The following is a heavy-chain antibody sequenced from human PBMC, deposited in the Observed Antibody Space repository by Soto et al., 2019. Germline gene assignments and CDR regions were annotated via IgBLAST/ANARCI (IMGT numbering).Heavy chain of an antibody. J-gene: IGHJ4*02. Sequence: QVQLVESGGGVVQPRRSLRLSCAASGFTFSSYGMHWVRQAPGKGLEWVAVIWYDGSNKYYADSVKGRFTISRDNSKNTLYLQMNSLRAEDTAVYYCASTVAPWYYFDYWGQGTLVTVSS. D-gene: IGHD6-19*01. CDR2: IWYDGSNK. V-gene: IGHV3-33*01. CDR1: GFTFSSYG. CDR3: ASTVAPWYYFDY.